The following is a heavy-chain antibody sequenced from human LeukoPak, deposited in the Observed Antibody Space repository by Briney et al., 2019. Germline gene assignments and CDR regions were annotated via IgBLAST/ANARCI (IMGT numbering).Heavy chain of an antibody. Sequence: GGSLRLSCAASGFTFSSYWMHWVRQAPGKGLVWVSRIKSDGSKTSDADSVKGRFTISRDNAKNTLYLQMNSLRAEDTAVYYCAREGRILTGLDAFDIWGQGTMVTVSS. CDR1: GFTFSSYW. J-gene: IGHJ3*02. CDR3: AREGRILTGLDAFDI. D-gene: IGHD3-9*01. CDR2: IKSDGSKT. V-gene: IGHV3-74*01.